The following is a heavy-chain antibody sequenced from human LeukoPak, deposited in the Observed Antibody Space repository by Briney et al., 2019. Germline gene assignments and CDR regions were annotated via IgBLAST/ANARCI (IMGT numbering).Heavy chain of an antibody. CDR3: AKYGNSGWVIDN. D-gene: IGHD6-19*01. V-gene: IGHV4-59*08. J-gene: IGHJ4*02. CDR2: IYYTGAT. CDR1: GGSIGSNY. Sequence: SETLSLTYTVSGGSIGSNYWTWLRQPPGKGLEYLGYIYYTGATNYNPSLKSRVTISVDTSKNQFSLKMTSVTAADTAVYFCAKYGNSGWVIDNWGQGTLVTVSS.